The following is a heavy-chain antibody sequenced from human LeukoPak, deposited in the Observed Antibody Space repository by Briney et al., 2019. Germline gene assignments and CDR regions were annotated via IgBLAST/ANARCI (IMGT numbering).Heavy chain of an antibody. V-gene: IGHV3-9*01. CDR1: GFTFDDYA. CDR2: ISWNSGSI. Sequence: PGGSLRLSCAASGFTFDDYAMHWVRQAPGKGLEWGSGISWNSGSIGYADSVKGRFTISRDNAKNSLYLQMNSLRAEDTAVYYCARKRLGYDFWSGYSSDWFDPWGQGTLVTVSS. D-gene: IGHD3-3*01. CDR3: ARKRLGYDFWSGYSSDWFDP. J-gene: IGHJ5*02.